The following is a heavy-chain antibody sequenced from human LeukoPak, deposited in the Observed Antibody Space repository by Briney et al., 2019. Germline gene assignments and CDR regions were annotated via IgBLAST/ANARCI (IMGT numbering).Heavy chain of an antibody. J-gene: IGHJ4*02. CDR1: GFTFDDYA. V-gene: IGHV3-9*01. CDR3: AKGSGSTTVTKDYFDY. CDR2: ISWNSGSI. D-gene: IGHD4-17*01. Sequence: GGSLRLSCAASGFTFDDYAMHWVRQAPGKGLEWVSGISWNSGSIGYADSVKGRFTISRDNAKNSLYLQMNSLRAEDTPLYYCAKGSGSTTVTKDYFDYWGQGTLVTVSS.